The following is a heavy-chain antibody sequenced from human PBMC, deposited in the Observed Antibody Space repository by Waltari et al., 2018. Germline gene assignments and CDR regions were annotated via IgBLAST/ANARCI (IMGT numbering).Heavy chain of an antibody. CDR3: ARDDRRYYYDSSGYYSYYYYYGMDV. Sequence: QVQLQQWGAGRLKPSETRSVTCAVYGGSFSGDYGSRIRQPQGKGREGMGEINHSGRTNYNPSLNSRVTISVDTSKNQFSLKLSSVTAADTAVYYCARDDRRYYYDSSGYYSYYYYYGMDVWGQGTTVTVSS. CDR1: GGSFSGDY. J-gene: IGHJ6*02. D-gene: IGHD3-22*01. CDR2: INHSGRT. V-gene: IGHV4-34*01.